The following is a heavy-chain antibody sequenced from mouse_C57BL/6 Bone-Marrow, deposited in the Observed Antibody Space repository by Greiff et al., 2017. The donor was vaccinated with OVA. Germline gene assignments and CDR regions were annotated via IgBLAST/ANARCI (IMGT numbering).Heavy chain of an antibody. Sequence: EVKLVESGGGLVQPGGSLKLSCAASGFTFSDYYMYWVRQTPEKRLEWVAYISNGGGSTYYPDTVKGRFTISRDNAKNTLYLQMSRLKSEDTAMYYCARHNYSMDYWGQGTSVTVSS. V-gene: IGHV5-12*01. CDR2: ISNGGGST. J-gene: IGHJ4*01. CDR1: GFTFSDYY. CDR3: ARHNYSMDY.